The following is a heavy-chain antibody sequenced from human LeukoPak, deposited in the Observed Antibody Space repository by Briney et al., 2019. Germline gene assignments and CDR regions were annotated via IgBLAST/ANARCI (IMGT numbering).Heavy chain of an antibody. CDR2: ISSSSSYI. J-gene: IGHJ4*02. CDR3: ARVPPPIGYCSSTSCQIFDY. D-gene: IGHD2-2*01. Sequence: GGSLRLSCAASGFTFSSYSMNWVRQAPGKGLEWVSSISSSSSYIYYADSVKGRFTISRDNAKNSLYLQMNSLRAEDTAVYYCARVPPPIGYCSSTSCQIFDYWGQGTLVTVSS. V-gene: IGHV3-21*01. CDR1: GFTFSSYS.